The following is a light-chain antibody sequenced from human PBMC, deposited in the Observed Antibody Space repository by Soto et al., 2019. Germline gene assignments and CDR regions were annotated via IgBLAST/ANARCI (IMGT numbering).Light chain of an antibody. CDR2: LGS. CDR1: QSLLHSNGYNY. V-gene: IGKV2-28*01. CDR3: MQALQTPYT. J-gene: IGKJ2*01. Sequence: DIVMTQSPLSLPVTPGEPASISCRSSQSLLHSNGYNYFDWYLQKPGQSPQLLIYLGSNRASGVPDRFSGSGSGTDFTLKISRVEAEDVWVYYFMQALQTPYTFGQGTKLEIK.